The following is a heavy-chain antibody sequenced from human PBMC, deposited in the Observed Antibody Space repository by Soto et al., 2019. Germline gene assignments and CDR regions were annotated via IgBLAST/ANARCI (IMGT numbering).Heavy chain of an antibody. D-gene: IGHD2-21*02. CDR1: GFTFSSYS. CDR3: ARDPLYCGGDCYFDF. V-gene: IGHV3-21*01. Sequence: EVQLVESGGDLVKPGGSLRLSCAASGFTFSSYSMSWVRQAPGKGLEWVSSISSKSSYKYFADSMKDRFTISRDNAKNSLYLQMNSLSVEDTAVYYCARDPLYCGGDCYFDFWGQGTLVTVSS. CDR2: ISSKSSYK. J-gene: IGHJ4*02.